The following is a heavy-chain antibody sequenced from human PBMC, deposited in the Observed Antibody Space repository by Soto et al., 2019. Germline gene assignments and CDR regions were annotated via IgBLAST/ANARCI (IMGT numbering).Heavy chain of an antibody. CDR1: GASINDYY. Sequence: QVQLRESGPKLVKPSETLSLTCTVSGASINDYYWSWIRQTPGKGLEWVGFMYYSETTKYNPSLKGRVNMSLDTSKNQVSLHLKSVTAADTAVYYCARANSSTWYKLEYKWFDPWGQGTLVTVSS. D-gene: IGHD6-13*01. CDR3: ARANSSTWYKLEYKWFDP. CDR2: MYYSETT. V-gene: IGHV4-59*01. J-gene: IGHJ5*02.